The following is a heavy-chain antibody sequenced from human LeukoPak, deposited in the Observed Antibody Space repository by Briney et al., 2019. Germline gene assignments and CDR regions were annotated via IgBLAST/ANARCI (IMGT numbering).Heavy chain of an antibody. J-gene: IGHJ6*02. V-gene: IGHV1-2*02. CDR1: GYTFTGYY. Sequence: ASVKVSCKASGYTFTGYYMHWVRQAPGQGLEWMGWINPNSGGTNYAQKFQGRVTMTRDTSISTAYMELSRLRSDDTAVYYCARAFSAAGSIYYGMDVWGQGTTVTVSS. CDR3: ARAFSAAGSIYYGMDV. CDR2: INPNSGGT. D-gene: IGHD6-13*01.